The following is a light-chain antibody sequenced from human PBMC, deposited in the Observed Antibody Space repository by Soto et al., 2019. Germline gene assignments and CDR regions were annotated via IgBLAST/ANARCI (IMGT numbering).Light chain of an antibody. CDR2: DAS. V-gene: IGKV3-15*01. J-gene: IGKJ3*01. CDR3: QQYNNWPFT. CDR1: QSISSN. Sequence: EIVMTQSPATLSVSPGERATLSCRASQSISSNLAWYQQKPGQAPRLLIYDASTRATGIPGTFSGSGSGTEFTLTISSLQSEDFAVYYCQQYNNWPFTFGPGTKVDIK.